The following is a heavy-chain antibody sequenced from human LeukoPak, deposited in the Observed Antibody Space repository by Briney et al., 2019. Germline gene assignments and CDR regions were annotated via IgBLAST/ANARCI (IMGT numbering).Heavy chain of an antibody. D-gene: IGHD6-6*01. CDR1: GFTFSSYG. CDR3: AKDRLEQLPGGYFDY. J-gene: IGHJ4*02. Sequence: PGGSLRLSCAASGFTFSSYGMHWVRQAPAKGLEWVAVISYDGSNKYYADSVKGRFTISRDNSKNTLYLQMNSLRAEDTAVYYCAKDRLEQLPGGYFDYWGQGTLVTVSS. V-gene: IGHV3-30*18. CDR2: ISYDGSNK.